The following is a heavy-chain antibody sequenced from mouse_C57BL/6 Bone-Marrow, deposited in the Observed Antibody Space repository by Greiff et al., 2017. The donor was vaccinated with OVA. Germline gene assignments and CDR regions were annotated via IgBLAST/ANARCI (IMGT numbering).Heavy chain of an antibody. V-gene: IGHV5-9-1*02. D-gene: IGHD2-3*01. J-gene: IGHJ2*01. Sequence: DVHLVESGEGLVKPGGSLKLSCAASGFTFSSYAMSWVRQTPEKRLEWVAYISSGGDYIYYADTVKGRFTISRDNARNTLYLQMSSLKSEDTAMYYCTRDSDGYYSYFDYWGQGTTLTVSS. CDR3: TRDSDGYYSYFDY. CDR2: ISSGGDYI. CDR1: GFTFSSYA.